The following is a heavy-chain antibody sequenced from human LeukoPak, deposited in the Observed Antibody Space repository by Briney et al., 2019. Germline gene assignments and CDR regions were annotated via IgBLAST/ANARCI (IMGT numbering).Heavy chain of an antibody. Sequence: ASVKVSCKVSGNTLTVLSMHWVRQAPGKGLEWMGGFDPEDGKPIYAQKFQGRVTMTEDSSTDTAYMELSSLISEDTAVYYCAAGGIYSLLDYWGQGTLVTVSS. V-gene: IGHV1-24*01. CDR2: FDPEDGKP. CDR3: AAGGIYSLLDY. D-gene: IGHD1-26*01. J-gene: IGHJ4*02. CDR1: GNTLTVLS.